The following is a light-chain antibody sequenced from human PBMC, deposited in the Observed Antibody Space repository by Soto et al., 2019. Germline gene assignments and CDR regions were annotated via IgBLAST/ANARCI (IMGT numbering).Light chain of an antibody. CDR1: QSVSSSS. J-gene: IGKJ1*01. Sequence: EIVLTQSPGTLSLSPGEGATLSCRASQSVSSSSLAWYQQKPGQAPRLLIYDASSRATDIPDRFSGSGCGTDFTLTISRLEPEDFAVYYWQQYGRSPWTFGQGTKVEIK. CDR3: QQYGRSPWT. CDR2: DAS. V-gene: IGKV3-20*01.